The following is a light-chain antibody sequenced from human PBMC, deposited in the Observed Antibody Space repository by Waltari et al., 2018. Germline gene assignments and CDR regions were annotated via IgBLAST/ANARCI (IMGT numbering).Light chain of an antibody. CDR2: AAS. CDR3: QQFDTNSS. CDR1: QSINIW. J-gene: IGKJ2*01. V-gene: IGKV1-5*03. Sequence: DIQMTQSPSTLSASVGDRXTITCRASQSINIWFAWYQQKPGKAPKLLIYAASNLVSGVPSRFSGSGSGTEFTLTISGLQPDDFATYYCQQFDTNSSFGQGTKLEIK.